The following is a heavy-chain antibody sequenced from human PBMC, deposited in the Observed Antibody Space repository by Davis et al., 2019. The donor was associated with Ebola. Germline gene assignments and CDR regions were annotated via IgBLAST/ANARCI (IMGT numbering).Heavy chain of an antibody. D-gene: IGHD4-11*01. Sequence: PAGSLSLSCAASGFTFSSYATNWVRQAPGKGLAWAAVISYDGSNKYYADSVKGRFTISRDNSKNTLYLQMNSLRPEDTAVYYCARDTEWFDPWSQGTLVTVSS. V-gene: IGHV3-30-3*01. CDR1: GFTFSSYA. J-gene: IGHJ5*02. CDR3: ARDTEWFDP. CDR2: ISYDGSNK.